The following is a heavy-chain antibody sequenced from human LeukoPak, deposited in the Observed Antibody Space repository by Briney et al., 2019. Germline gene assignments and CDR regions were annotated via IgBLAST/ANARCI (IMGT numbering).Heavy chain of an antibody. CDR3: ARDIVLKFDP. J-gene: IGHJ5*02. Sequence: ASVKVSCKTSGYTFTSYGISWVRQAPGQGLEWMGGISVYNGNTNYAQKFQGRVTMTRNTSISTAYMELSSLRSEDTAVYYCARDIVLKFDPWGQGTLVTVSS. CDR2: ISVYNGNT. V-gene: IGHV1-18*01. D-gene: IGHD2-8*01. CDR1: GYTFTSYG.